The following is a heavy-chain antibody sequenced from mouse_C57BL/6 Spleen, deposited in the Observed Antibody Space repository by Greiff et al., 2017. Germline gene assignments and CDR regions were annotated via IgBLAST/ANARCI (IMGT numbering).Heavy chain of an antibody. CDR1: GYTFTSYW. CDR3: AREDGLGSEYYFDY. V-gene: IGHV1-53*01. CDR2: INPSNGGT. Sequence: QVQLKQPGTELVKPGASVKLSCKASGYTFTSYWMHWVKQRPGQGLEWIGNINPSNGGTNYNEKFKSKATLTVDKSSSTAYMQLSSLTSEDSAVYYCAREDGLGSEYYFDYWGQGTTLTVSS. D-gene: IGHD2-14*01. J-gene: IGHJ2*01.